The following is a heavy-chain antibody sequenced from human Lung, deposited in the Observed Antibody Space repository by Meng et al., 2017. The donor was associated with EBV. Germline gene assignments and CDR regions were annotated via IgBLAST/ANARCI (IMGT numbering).Heavy chain of an antibody. CDR1: GFPFDSYA. CDR3: AKAYRIYSYGPTDY. J-gene: IGHJ4*02. D-gene: IGHD5-18*01. V-gene: IGHV3-30-3*01. CDR2: ISEDGTNK. Sequence: VVFGGGLVPPGKSRGLSCAASGFPFDSYALYRVRQFPGKGLEWVAVISEDGTNKYYGDSVKGRFTISRDNSKNTVYLQMDSLRTEDTAVYYCAKAYRIYSYGPTDYWGQGTLVTVTS.